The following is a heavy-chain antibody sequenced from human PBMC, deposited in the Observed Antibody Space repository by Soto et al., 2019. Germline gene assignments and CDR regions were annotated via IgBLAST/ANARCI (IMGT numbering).Heavy chain of an antibody. CDR2: INHSGST. D-gene: IGHD2-2*01. CDR3: ARRRVVPAAMKVHYYYYYMDV. J-gene: IGHJ6*03. CDR1: GGSFSGYY. Sequence: ETLSLTCAVSGGSFSGYYWSWIRQPPGKGLEWIGEINHSGSTNYNPSLKSRVTISVDTSKNQFSLKLSSVTAADTAVYYCARRRVVPAAMKVHYYYYYMDVWGKGTTVTVSS. V-gene: IGHV4-34*01.